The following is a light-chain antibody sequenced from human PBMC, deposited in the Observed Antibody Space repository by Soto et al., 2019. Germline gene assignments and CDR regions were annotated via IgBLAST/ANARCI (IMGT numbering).Light chain of an antibody. CDR3: QQYGTSSWM. V-gene: IGKV3-20*01. J-gene: IGKJ1*01. Sequence: EIVLTQSPGTLSLSPGERATLSCRASQSLSNNYLAWYQQKPGQPPKLLINGASSRASGIPDRFSGSGSGTDFTLTISRLEPEDFAIYYCQQYGTSSWMFGQGTKVDIK. CDR1: QSLSNNY. CDR2: GAS.